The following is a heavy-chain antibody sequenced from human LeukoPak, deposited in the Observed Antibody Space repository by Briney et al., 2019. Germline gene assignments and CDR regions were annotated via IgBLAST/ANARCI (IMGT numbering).Heavy chain of an antibody. CDR3: ARGDYGDYFYYFYY. Sequence: SVEVSCKAPGDTFSSYAISWVRQAPGQWLEWMGGIIPIFGTANYAQKFQGRVTITTDESTSTAYMELSSLRSEDTAVYYCARGDYGDYFYYFYYWGQGTLVTVSS. D-gene: IGHD4-17*01. J-gene: IGHJ4*02. CDR1: GDTFSSYA. CDR2: IIPIFGTA. V-gene: IGHV1-69*05.